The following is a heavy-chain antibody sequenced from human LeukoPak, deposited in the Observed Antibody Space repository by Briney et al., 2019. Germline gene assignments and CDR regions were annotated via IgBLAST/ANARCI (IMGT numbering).Heavy chain of an antibody. D-gene: IGHD3-10*01. V-gene: IGHV1-18*01. CDR1: GYTFTSYG. Sequence: ASVKVSCKASGYTFTSYGINWVRQAPGQGLEWMGWISAYNGNTNYAQKLQGRVTMTRNTSISTAYMELSSLRSEDTAVYYCARRGLSIKHWFDPWGQGTLVTVSS. J-gene: IGHJ5*02. CDR2: ISAYNGNT. CDR3: ARRGLSIKHWFDP.